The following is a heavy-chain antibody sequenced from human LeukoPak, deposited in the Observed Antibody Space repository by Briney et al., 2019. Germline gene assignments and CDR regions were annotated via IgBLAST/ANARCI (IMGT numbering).Heavy chain of an antibody. CDR1: GFTFSTYW. CDR2: IKEDGSDT. J-gene: IGHJ4*02. Sequence: GGSMRLSCAASGFTFSTYWMDWVRQAPGKGLEWVASIKEDGSDTNYVGSVRGRFTVSRDNTKNSLYLQMNSLRADDTAVYYCASDRAYSQFDYWGQGTLVTVSS. D-gene: IGHD2-15*01. V-gene: IGHV3-7*01. CDR3: ASDRAYSQFDY.